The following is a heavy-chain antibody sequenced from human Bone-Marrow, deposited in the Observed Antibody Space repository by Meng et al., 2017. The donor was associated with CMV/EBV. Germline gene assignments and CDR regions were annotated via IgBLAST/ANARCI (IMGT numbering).Heavy chain of an antibody. CDR2: IYYSGST. V-gene: IGHV4-59*08. CDR1: GGSISSYY. D-gene: IGHD6-13*01. CDR3: AREYSSSWYGFDY. J-gene: IGHJ4*02. Sequence: SETLSLTCTVSGGSISSYYWSWIRQPPGKGLEWIGYIYYSGSTNYNPSLKSRVTISVDTSKNQFSLKLSSVTAADTAVYYCAREYSSSWYGFDYWGQGTLVTVSS.